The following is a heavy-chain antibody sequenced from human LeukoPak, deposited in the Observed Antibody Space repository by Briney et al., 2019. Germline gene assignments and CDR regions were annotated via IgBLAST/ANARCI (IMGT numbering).Heavy chain of an antibody. CDR2: IYYSGST. J-gene: IGHJ3*02. Sequence: SETLSLTCTVSGGSISSSSYYWGWIRQPPGKGLEWIGSIYYSGSTYYNPSLKSRVTISVDRSKNQFSLKLSSVTAADTAVYYCARAPGGSISGGKAFDIWGQGTMVTVSS. CDR1: GGSISSSSYY. D-gene: IGHD2-15*01. CDR3: ARAPGGSISGGKAFDI. V-gene: IGHV4-39*07.